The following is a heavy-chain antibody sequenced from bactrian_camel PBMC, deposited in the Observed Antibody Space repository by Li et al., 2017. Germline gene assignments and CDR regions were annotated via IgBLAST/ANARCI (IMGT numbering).Heavy chain of an antibody. J-gene: IGHJ6*01. V-gene: IGHV3-2*01. CDR2: IYRDVSST. CDR3: AADASDCYERRGY. CDR1: GATAGRHC. D-gene: IGHD3*01. Sequence: HVQLVESGGGSVQVGGSLRLSCAASGATAGRHCMAWFRQAPGKGLEWVSTIYRDVSSTYYLDSVKGRLTISRDNAKNTVYLQMNSLKPEDTAVYYCAADASDCYERRGYWGQGTQVTVS.